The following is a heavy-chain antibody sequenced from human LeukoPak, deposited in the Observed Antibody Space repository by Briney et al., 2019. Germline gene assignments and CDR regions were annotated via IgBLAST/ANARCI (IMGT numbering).Heavy chain of an antibody. Sequence: PSETLSLTCTVSGGSIGTYWWSWVRQPPGRGLEWIGNIYFSGSTNYNPSLKSRVTISVDTSKNQFFLKLSSMTAADTAVYFCARQGEDFWTGYYTDSYMDVRGKGTTVTVSS. V-gene: IGHV4-59*08. D-gene: IGHD3/OR15-3a*01. CDR2: IYFSGST. J-gene: IGHJ6*03. CDR1: GGSIGTYW. CDR3: ARQGEDFWTGYYTDSYMDV.